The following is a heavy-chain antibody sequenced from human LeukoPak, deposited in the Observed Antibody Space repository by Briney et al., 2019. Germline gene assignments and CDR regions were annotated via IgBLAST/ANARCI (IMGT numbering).Heavy chain of an antibody. J-gene: IGHJ4*02. D-gene: IGHD5-12*01. Sequence: PGRSLRLSCTASGFTFGDYAMSWFRQAPGKGLEWVSFIRTKAYGGTTEYAASVKGRFTIARDDSKSIAYLQINSLKTEDTAVYYCTGDRAPPYSGYDLGGYWGQGTLVTVSS. V-gene: IGHV3-49*03. CDR2: IRTKAYGGTT. CDR1: GFTFGDYA. CDR3: TGDRAPPYSGYDLGGY.